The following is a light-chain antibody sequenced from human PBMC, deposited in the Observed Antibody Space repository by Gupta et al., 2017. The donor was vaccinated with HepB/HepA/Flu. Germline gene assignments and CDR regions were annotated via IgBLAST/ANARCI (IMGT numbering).Light chain of an antibody. CDR1: QSISSD. CDR2: DAS. Sequence: ERVMTQSPVTLSVSPGERATLSCRASQSISSDLAWYQHKPGQAPRLLIYDASTRATGIPARFSGNGSGTEFTLTISSLQSEDFAVYYCQQYNYWPDTFGPGTKVDIK. J-gene: IGKJ3*01. V-gene: IGKV3-15*01. CDR3: QQYNYWPDT.